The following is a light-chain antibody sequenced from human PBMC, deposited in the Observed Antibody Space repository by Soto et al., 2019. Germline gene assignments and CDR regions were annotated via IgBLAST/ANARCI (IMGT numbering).Light chain of an antibody. Sequence: DIQMTQSPSTLSGSVGDRVTITCRASQTISSWLAWYQQKPGKAPKLLIYKASTLKSGVPSRFSGSGSGTEFTLTISSLQPDDFATYYCQQYYSYPPWTFGQGTKVEIK. CDR3: QQYYSYPPWT. CDR1: QTISSW. V-gene: IGKV1-5*03. CDR2: KAS. J-gene: IGKJ1*01.